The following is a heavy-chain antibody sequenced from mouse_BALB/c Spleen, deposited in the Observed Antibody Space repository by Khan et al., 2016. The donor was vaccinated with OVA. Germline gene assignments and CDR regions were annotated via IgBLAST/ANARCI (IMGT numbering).Heavy chain of an antibody. D-gene: IGHD6-1*01. V-gene: IGHV1-19*01. CDR3: AKGLWDY. CDR2: INPDNGDT. CDR1: GYTFTDHY. J-gene: IGHJ2*01. Sequence: EVQLQESGAGLVKPGASVKMSCKASGYTFTDHYMKWVRQSHGKILEWIADINPDNGDTFYNEKSKDKATLTVDKSSSTAYMQLNSLTSEDSAVYFCAKGLWDYWGQGTTLTVSS.